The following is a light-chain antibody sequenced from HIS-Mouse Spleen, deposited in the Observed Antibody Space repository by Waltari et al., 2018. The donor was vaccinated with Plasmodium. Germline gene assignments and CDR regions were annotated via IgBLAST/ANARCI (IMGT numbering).Light chain of an antibody. V-gene: IGLV2-23*01. CDR3: CSYAGSRV. CDR1: SSDVRSYNL. Sequence: QSALTQPASVSGSPGQSLTTSCPGTSSDVRSYNLVSWYQQHPGKAPKLMIYEGSKRPSGVSNRFSGSKSGNTASLTISGLQAEDEADYYCCSYAGSRVFGGGTKLTVL. J-gene: IGLJ2*01. CDR2: EGS.